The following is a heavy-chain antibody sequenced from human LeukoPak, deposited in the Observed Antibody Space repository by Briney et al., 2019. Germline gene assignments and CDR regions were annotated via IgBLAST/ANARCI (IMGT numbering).Heavy chain of an antibody. Sequence: GGSLRLSCAASGFTFDDYAMHWVRQAPGKGLEWVSGISWNSGSIGYADSVKGRFTISRDNAKNSLYLQMNSLRAEDTALYYCAKVKGPDILTGYSDYWGQGTLVTVSS. CDR2: ISWNSGSI. J-gene: IGHJ4*02. V-gene: IGHV3-9*01. CDR1: GFTFDDYA. D-gene: IGHD3-9*01. CDR3: AKVKGPDILTGYSDY.